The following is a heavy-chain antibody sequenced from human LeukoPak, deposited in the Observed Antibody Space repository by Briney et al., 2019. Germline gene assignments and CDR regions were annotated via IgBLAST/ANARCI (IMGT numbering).Heavy chain of an antibody. Sequence: ASVKVSCKASGYTFTSYDINWVRQATGQGPEWMGWMNPKSGNTGYGQKFQGRVTMTRVTSITTAYMELRSLRSDDTAVYYCTKASLAFGTKYFDPWGQGTLVTVSS. CDR3: TKASLAFGTKYFDP. D-gene: IGHD3-10*01. J-gene: IGHJ5*02. V-gene: IGHV1-8*01. CDR1: GYTFTSYD. CDR2: MNPKSGNT.